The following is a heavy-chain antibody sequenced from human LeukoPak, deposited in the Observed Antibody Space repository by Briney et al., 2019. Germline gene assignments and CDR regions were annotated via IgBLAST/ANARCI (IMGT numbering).Heavy chain of an antibody. CDR1: GYSISSGYY. CDR2: IYHSGST. J-gene: IGHJ4*02. Sequence: SETLSLTCAVSGYSISSGYYWGWIRQPPGKGLEWIGSIYHSGSTYYNPSLKSRATISVDTSKNQFSLKLSSVTAADTAVYYCARPADYWGQGTLVTVSS. V-gene: IGHV4-38-2*01. CDR3: ARPADY.